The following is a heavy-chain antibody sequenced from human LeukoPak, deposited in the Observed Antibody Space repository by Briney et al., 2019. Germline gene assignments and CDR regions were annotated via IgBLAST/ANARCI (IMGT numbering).Heavy chain of an antibody. CDR1: GFTFSSYA. CDR2: ISYDGSNK. V-gene: IGHV3-30*04. D-gene: IGHD6-13*01. J-gene: IGHJ2*01. Sequence: TGGSQRLSCAASGFTFSSYAMHWVRQAPGKGLEWVAVISYDGSNKYYADSVKGRFTISRDNSKNTLYLQMNSLRAEDTAVYYCARDRSRYSSSWYVGYFDLWGRGTLVTVSS. CDR3: ARDRSRYSSSWYVGYFDL.